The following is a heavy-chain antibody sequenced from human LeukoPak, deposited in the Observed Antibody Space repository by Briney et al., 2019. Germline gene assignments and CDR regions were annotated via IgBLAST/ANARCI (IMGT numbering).Heavy chain of an antibody. J-gene: IGHJ4*02. Sequence: GGSLRLSCAVPGFNVSSTYMSWVRQAPGKGLEWVSVIYYGGGTYYADSVKGRFTMSRDISKSTLYLQMNSVRAEDTAVYYCAREYSSGRAFDYWGQGTLVTVSS. V-gene: IGHV3-66*01. D-gene: IGHD6-19*01. CDR1: GFNVSSTY. CDR3: AREYSSGRAFDY. CDR2: IYYGGGT.